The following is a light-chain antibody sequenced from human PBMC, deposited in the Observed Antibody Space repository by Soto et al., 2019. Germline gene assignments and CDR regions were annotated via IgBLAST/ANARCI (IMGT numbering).Light chain of an antibody. CDR2: AAS. J-gene: IGKJ4*01. V-gene: IGKV1-9*01. CDR3: QQLSSYPLT. CDR1: QGISSY. Sequence: DIQLTQSPSFLSASVGDRVTITCRASQGISSYLAWYQQKPGKAPKLLIYAASTLQSGVPSRFSGSGSGTEFTLTIGSLQPEDFATYYCQQLSSYPLTFGGGTKVDIK.